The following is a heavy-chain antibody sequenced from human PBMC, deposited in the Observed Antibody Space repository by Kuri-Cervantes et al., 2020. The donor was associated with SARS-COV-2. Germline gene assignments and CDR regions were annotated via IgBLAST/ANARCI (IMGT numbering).Heavy chain of an antibody. D-gene: IGHD6-6*01. Sequence: SETLSLTCTVYGGSFSGYYWSWIRQPPGKGLEWIGEINHSGSTNYNPSLKSRVTISVDTSKNQFSLKLSSVTAADTAVYYCARLDRSKYSSSSGEDYWGQGTLVTVSS. J-gene: IGHJ4*02. CDR1: GGSFSGYY. V-gene: IGHV4-34*01. CDR3: ARLDRSKYSSSSGEDY. CDR2: INHSGST.